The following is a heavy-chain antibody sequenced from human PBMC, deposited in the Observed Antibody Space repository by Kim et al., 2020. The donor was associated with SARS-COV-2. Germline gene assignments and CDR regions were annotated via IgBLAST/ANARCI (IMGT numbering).Heavy chain of an antibody. CDR1: GGSISSRSYY. Sequence: SETLSLTCTVSGGSISSRSYYWGWIRQPPGKGLEWIGSIYNSGSTYYNPSLKSRVTISVDTSKNQFSLKLTSVTAADTAVYYCARESSSLWDYWGQGTLVTVSS. J-gene: IGHJ4*02. D-gene: IGHD3-16*01. CDR3: ARESSSLWDY. CDR2: IYNSGST. V-gene: IGHV4-39*07.